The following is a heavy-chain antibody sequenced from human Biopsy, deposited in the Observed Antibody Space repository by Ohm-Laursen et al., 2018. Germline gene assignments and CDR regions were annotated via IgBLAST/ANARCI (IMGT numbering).Heavy chain of an antibody. CDR2: INHSGRT. Sequence: SETLSLTYAVYGDSFNGYYWSWIRQTPGKGLEWIGEINHSGRTNYNPSLKSRVTISVDTSKNRFSLKVRSVTAADTAVYYRVRGVDYYDPYHYYALDVWGQGTTVTVSS. J-gene: IGHJ6*02. CDR1: GDSFNGYY. D-gene: IGHD3-22*01. CDR3: VRGVDYYDPYHYYALDV. V-gene: IGHV4-34*01.